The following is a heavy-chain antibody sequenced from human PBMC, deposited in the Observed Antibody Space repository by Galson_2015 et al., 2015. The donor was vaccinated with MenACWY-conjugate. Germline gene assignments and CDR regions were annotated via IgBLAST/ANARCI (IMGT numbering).Heavy chain of an antibody. CDR3: ARDLSSSWYSALDF. Sequence: SLRLSCAASGFTFSHHGMNWVRQAPGKGLEWVSYISASGGTIYYADSLKGRLTISRDNAKNSLYLQMNNLRPEDTAVYYCARDLSSSWYSALDFWGQGTLVTVSS. D-gene: IGHD6-13*01. CDR1: GFTFSHHG. V-gene: IGHV3-48*03. CDR2: ISASGGTI. J-gene: IGHJ3*01.